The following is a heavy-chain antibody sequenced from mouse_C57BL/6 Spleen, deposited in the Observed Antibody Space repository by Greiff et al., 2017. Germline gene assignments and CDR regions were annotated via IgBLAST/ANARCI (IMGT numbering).Heavy chain of an antibody. CDR2: IYPGSGST. CDR1: GYTFTSYW. CDR3: ARKGTSYYYGSFDY. D-gene: IGHD1-1*01. Sequence: QVQLQQPGAELVKPGASVKMSCKASGYTFTSYWITWVKQRPGQGLEWIGDIYPGSGSTNYNEKFKSKATLTVDPSSSTAYMQLSSLTSEDSAVYYCARKGTSYYYGSFDYWGQGTTLTVSS. J-gene: IGHJ2*01. V-gene: IGHV1-55*01.